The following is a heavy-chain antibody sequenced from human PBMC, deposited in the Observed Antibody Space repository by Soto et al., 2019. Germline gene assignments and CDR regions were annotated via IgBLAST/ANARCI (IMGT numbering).Heavy chain of an antibody. CDR3: TRLLSDAFDI. V-gene: IGHV3-73*01. CDR2: IRSKGNSYAT. Sequence: TGGSLRLSCAASGFTFSGSAMHWVRQASGKGLEWVGRIRSKGNSYATAYAASVKGRFTISRDDSKNTAYLQMNSLKTEDTAVYYCTRLLSDAFDIWGQGTMVTVS. CDR1: GFTFSGSA. J-gene: IGHJ3*02.